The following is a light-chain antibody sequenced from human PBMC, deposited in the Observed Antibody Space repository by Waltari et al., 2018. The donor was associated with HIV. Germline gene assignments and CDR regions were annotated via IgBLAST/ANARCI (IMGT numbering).Light chain of an antibody. CDR3: QQLNSYRT. Sequence: DIQLTQSPSFLSASVGDRVTITCRASQGISSYLAWYQQKPGKAPELLSYAASTWQSGVPSRFSGSGSGTEFTLTISSLQPEDFATYYCQQLNSYRTFGQGTKVEIK. CDR2: AAS. CDR1: QGISSY. V-gene: IGKV1-9*01. J-gene: IGKJ1*01.